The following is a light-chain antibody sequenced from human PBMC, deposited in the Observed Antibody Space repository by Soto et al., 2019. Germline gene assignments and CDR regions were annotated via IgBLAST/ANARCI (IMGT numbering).Light chain of an antibody. CDR1: QSVSSSY. Sequence: EIVLTQSPGTLSLSPGERATLSCRASQSVSSSYLAWYQQKPGQAPRLLIYDASSRATGIPGRFSGSGSGTDFTLTISRLEPEDFAVYYCQQYGSSPLTFGGGTKVEIK. V-gene: IGKV3-20*01. J-gene: IGKJ4*01. CDR2: DAS. CDR3: QQYGSSPLT.